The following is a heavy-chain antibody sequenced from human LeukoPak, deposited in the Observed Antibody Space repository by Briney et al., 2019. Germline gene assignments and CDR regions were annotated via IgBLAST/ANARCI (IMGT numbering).Heavy chain of an antibody. CDR3: ARDLYSFGHFDY. CDR1: GFTFSNYA. Sequence: GGSLRLSCAASGFTFSNYAMHWVRQAPGKGLEWVAVISYDGSNKYYADSVKGRFTISRDNSKNTLYLQMNSLRAEDTAVYYCARDLYSFGHFDYWGQGTLVTVSA. CDR2: ISYDGSNK. V-gene: IGHV3-30-3*01. J-gene: IGHJ4*02. D-gene: IGHD5-18*01.